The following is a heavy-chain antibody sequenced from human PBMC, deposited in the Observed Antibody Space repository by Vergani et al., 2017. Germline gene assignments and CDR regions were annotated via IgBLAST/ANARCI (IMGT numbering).Heavy chain of an antibody. Sequence: EVQLLESGGGLVQPGGSLRLSCAASGFTFSSYAMSWVRQAPGKGLECVSAISGSGGSTYYADSVKGRFTISRDNSKNTLYLQMSSLRAEDTAVYYCVKYGSSGRKTYWYFDLWGRGTLVTVSS. CDR3: VKYGSSGRKTYWYFDL. CDR1: GFTFSSYA. J-gene: IGHJ2*01. CDR2: ISGSGGST. D-gene: IGHD6-19*01. V-gene: IGHV3-23*01.